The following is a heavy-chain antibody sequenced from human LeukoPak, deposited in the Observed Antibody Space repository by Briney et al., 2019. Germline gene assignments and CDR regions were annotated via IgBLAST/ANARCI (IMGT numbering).Heavy chain of an antibody. D-gene: IGHD6-19*01. V-gene: IGHV3-30*18. J-gene: IGHJ4*02. CDR3: AKSPGEAFSSGWSSPFDL. CDR2: ISHNGGNK. CDR1: GFTFSSYG. Sequence: PGRSLRLSCAASGFTFSSYGMHSVRQAPGRGVPWVAGISHNGGNKYYANFVKGRFILSRDNSKNTLFLQMNSLSAEDPAVYYCAKSPGEAFSSGWSSPFDLWGQGTLLTVSS.